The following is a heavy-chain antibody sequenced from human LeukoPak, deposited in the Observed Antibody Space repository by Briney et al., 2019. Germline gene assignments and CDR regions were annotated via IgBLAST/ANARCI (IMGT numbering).Heavy chain of an antibody. Sequence: SETLSLTCTVSGGSISSYYWNWIRQPPGKGLEWIGEINHSGSTNYNPSLKSRDTISVDTSKNQFSLKLSSVTAADTAVYYCARRRNYYGSGSYRGHAFDIWGQGTMVTVSS. J-gene: IGHJ3*02. CDR3: ARRRNYYGSGSYRGHAFDI. CDR2: INHSGST. V-gene: IGHV4-34*01. CDR1: GGSISSYY. D-gene: IGHD3-10*01.